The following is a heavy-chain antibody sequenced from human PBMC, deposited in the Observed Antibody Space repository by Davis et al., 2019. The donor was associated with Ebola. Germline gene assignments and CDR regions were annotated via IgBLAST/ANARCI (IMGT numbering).Heavy chain of an antibody. V-gene: IGHV1-46*01. D-gene: IGHD1-1*01. Sequence: AASVKVSCKASGYTFTTYYLHWVRQAPGQGLEWMGIISPSGGSTIYAQKFQGRVTMTRDTSTSTVYMKLNSLRSEDTAVYYCARTPVSPTGYYFDYWGQETLLTVSS. J-gene: IGHJ4*02. CDR3: ARTPVSPTGYYFDY. CDR2: ISPSGGST. CDR1: GYTFTTYY.